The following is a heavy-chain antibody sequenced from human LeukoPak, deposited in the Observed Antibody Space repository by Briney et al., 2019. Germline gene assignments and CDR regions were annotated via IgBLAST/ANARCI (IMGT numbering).Heavy chain of an antibody. CDR1: GFSFSTYG. V-gene: IGHV3-33*01. D-gene: IGHD3-16*01. Sequence: PGGSLRLSCAASGFSFSTYGMHWVRQAPGKGLEWVALIWNAGTNTYYADSVKGRFTISRDNSKNTLYLQMNSLRAEDTAVYYCAGDTTPGGDYYFDYWGQGTLVIVSS. CDR3: AGDTTPGGDYYFDY. CDR2: IWNAGTNT. J-gene: IGHJ4*02.